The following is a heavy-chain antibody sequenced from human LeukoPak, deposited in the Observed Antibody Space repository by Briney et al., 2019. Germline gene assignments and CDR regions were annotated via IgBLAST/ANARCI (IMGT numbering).Heavy chain of an antibody. CDR1: GGSFSGYY. D-gene: IGHD2-2*02. CDR2: INHSGST. J-gene: IGHJ3*02. Sequence: KPSETLPLTCAVYGGSFSGYYWSWIRQPPGKGLEWIGEINHSGSTNYNPSLKSRVTLSVDTSKNQFSLKLSSVTAADTAVYYCARASPGYQLLYYAFDIWGQGTMVTVSS. V-gene: IGHV4-34*01. CDR3: ARASPGYQLLYYAFDI.